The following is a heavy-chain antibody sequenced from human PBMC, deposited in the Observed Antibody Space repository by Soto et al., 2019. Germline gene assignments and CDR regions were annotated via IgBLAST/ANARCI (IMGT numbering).Heavy chain of an antibody. D-gene: IGHD3-10*01. CDR1: GGSFSGYY. V-gene: IGHV4-34*01. CDR3: ARLWFGELLGSDFDY. CDR2: INHSGST. J-gene: IGHJ4*02. Sequence: DTLSLTCAVYGGSFSGYYWSWIRQPPGKGLEWIGEINHSGSTNYNPSLKSRVTISVDTSKNQFSLKLSSATAADTAVYYCARLWFGELLGSDFDYWGQGTLVTVSS.